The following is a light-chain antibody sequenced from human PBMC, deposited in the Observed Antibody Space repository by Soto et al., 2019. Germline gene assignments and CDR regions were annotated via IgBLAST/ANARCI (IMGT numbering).Light chain of an antibody. V-gene: IGLV1-44*01. CDR3: SSWDDNLDAVV. CDR2: TNG. Sequence: QSVLTQPPSASGTPGQRVTISCSGSSSNIGSNTVNWYQQLPGTAPKLLIYTNGQRPSGVPDRFSGSRSGTSASLAISGLQFEDEADYHCSSWDDNLDAVVFXAGTKVTVL. J-gene: IGLJ1*01. CDR1: SSNIGSNT.